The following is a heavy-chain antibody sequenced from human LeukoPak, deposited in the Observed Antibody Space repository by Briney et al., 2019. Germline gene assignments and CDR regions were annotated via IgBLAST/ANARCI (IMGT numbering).Heavy chain of an antibody. D-gene: IGHD3-16*02. CDR1: GYTFTSYA. Sequence: ASVKVSCKASGYTFTSYAMNWVRQAPGQGLEWMGWINTNTGNPTYAQGFTGRFVFSLDTSVSTAYLQISSLKAEDTAVYYCARAPHLLTGIWRLGELSLVGRYWGQGTLVTVSS. V-gene: IGHV7-4-1*02. CDR3: ARAPHLLTGIWRLGELSLVGRY. CDR2: INTNTGNP. J-gene: IGHJ4*02.